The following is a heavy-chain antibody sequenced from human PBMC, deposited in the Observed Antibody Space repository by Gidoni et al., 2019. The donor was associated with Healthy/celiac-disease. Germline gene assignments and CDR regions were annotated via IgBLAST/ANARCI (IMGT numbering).Heavy chain of an antibody. D-gene: IGHD6-13*01. CDR3: ARIKYSSSWYGVDPFDY. Sequence: QLQLQESGPGLVKPSETLSLTCTVSGGSLSSRSYYWGWIRQPPGKGLVWIGSISYSGRTYYNPSLQSRVTISVDTSKNQFSLKLSSVTAADTAVYYCARIKYSSSWYGVDPFDYWGQGTLVTVSS. CDR1: GGSLSSRSYY. CDR2: ISYSGRT. J-gene: IGHJ4*02. V-gene: IGHV4-39*01.